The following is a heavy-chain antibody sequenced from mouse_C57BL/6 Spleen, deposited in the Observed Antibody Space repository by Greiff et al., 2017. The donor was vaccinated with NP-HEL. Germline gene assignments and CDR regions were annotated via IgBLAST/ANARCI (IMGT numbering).Heavy chain of an antibody. V-gene: IGHV1-69*01. CDR2: IDPSDSYT. CDR1: GYTFTSYW. Sequence: QVQLQQPGAELVMPGASVKLSCKASGYTFTSYWMHWVKQRPGQGLEWIGEIDPSDSYTNYNQKLKGKSTLTVDKSSSTAYMQLSSLTSEDSAVYYCARSFGLAYWGQGTLVTVSA. CDR3: ARSFGLAY. J-gene: IGHJ3*01.